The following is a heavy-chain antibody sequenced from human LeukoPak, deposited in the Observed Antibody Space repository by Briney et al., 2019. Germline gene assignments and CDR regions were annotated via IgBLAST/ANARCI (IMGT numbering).Heavy chain of an antibody. D-gene: IGHD1-1*01. V-gene: IGHV7-4-1*02. CDR1: GYSFTTYG. CDR3: ARLSVSQLFDY. Sequence: ASVKVSCKASGYSFTTYGMNWVPQAPGQGLEWMGWINTNTGNPTYAQGFTGRFVFSLDTSVSTAYLQISSLKAEDTAVYYCARLSVSQLFDYWGQGTLVTVSS. CDR2: INTNTGNP. J-gene: IGHJ4*02.